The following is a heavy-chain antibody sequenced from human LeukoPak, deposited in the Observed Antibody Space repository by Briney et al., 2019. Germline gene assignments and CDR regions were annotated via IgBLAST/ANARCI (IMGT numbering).Heavy chain of an antibody. CDR3: ARGSYSSSSLWYFDY. CDR1: GGSISSYY. Sequence: SETLSLTCTVSGGSISSYYWSWIRQPAGKGLEWIGRIYTSGSTNYNPSHKSRVTMSVDTSKNQFSLKLSSVTAADTAVYYCARGSYSSSSLWYFDYWGQGTLVTVSS. V-gene: IGHV4-4*07. D-gene: IGHD6-6*01. CDR2: IYTSGST. J-gene: IGHJ4*02.